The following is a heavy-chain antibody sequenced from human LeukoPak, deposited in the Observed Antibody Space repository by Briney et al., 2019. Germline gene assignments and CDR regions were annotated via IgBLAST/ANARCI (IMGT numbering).Heavy chain of an antibody. CDR3: AREDYISSWYPHYYMDV. Sequence: GSLRPSCATFGFTFSCYWMGWVRQAPGEGVGGVANIKQDGSAKYYVDSVKGRFTISRDNAKNSLYLQMNSLRAEDTAVYYCAREDYISSWYPHYYMDVWGKGTTVTIS. CDR2: IKQDGSAK. CDR1: GFTFSCYW. V-gene: IGHV3-7*01. D-gene: IGHD6-13*01. J-gene: IGHJ6*03.